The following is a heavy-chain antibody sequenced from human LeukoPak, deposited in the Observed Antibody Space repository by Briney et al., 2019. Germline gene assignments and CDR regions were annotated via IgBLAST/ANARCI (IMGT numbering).Heavy chain of an antibody. CDR2: INWNGGST. J-gene: IGHJ4*02. V-gene: IGHV3-20*04. Sequence: GGSLRLSCTASGFSFDDYGMSWVRQAPGKGLEWVSGINWNGGSTGYADSVKGRFTISRDNAKNSLYLQMNSLRAEDTAVYYCAKDPNSSSWYVRYFDYWGQGTLVTVSS. CDR1: GFSFDDYG. D-gene: IGHD6-13*01. CDR3: AKDPNSSSWYVRYFDY.